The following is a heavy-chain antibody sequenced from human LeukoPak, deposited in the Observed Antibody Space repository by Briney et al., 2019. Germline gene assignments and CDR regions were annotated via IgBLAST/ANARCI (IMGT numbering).Heavy chain of an antibody. Sequence: ASVKVSCKVSGYSLTELSIHWVRQAPGKGLEWMGGFDPEAAKTIYAQNLHGRLTVTDDTSTDTIYMQLSSLKSEDTAVYYCASGYWDSSAYYYVRDVFDIWGQGTTVTISS. D-gene: IGHD3-10*02. CDR3: ASGYWDSSAYYYVRDVFDI. V-gene: IGHV1-24*01. CDR2: FDPEAAKT. CDR1: GYSLTELS. J-gene: IGHJ3*02.